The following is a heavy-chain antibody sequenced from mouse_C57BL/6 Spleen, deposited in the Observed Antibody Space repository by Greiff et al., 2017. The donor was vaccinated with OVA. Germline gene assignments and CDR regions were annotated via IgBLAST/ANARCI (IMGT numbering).Heavy chain of an antibody. CDR1: GYTFTSYW. Sequence: QVQLKQPGAELVKPGASVKLSCKASGYTFTSYWMQWVKQRPGQGLEWIGEIDPSDSYTNYNQKFKGKATLTVDTSSSTAYMQLSSLTSEDSAVYYCARKGYGNYDWYFDVWGTGTTVTVSS. CDR3: ARKGYGNYDWYFDV. J-gene: IGHJ1*03. V-gene: IGHV1-50*01. D-gene: IGHD2-10*02. CDR2: IDPSDSYT.